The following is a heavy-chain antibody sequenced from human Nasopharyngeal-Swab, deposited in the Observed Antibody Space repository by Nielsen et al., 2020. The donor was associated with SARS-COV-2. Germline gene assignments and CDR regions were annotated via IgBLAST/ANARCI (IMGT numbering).Heavy chain of an antibody. CDR3: ARRAVRGGNWFDP. V-gene: IGHV5-51*01. Sequence: GESLKISCKGSGYHFTSYWIGRVRQMPGKGLEWMGIIYPGDSDTRYSPSFQGQVTISADKSISTAYLQRSSLKASDTAMYYCARRAVRGGNWFDPWGQGTLVTASS. D-gene: IGHD3-10*01. CDR2: IYPGDSDT. J-gene: IGHJ5*02. CDR1: GYHFTSYW.